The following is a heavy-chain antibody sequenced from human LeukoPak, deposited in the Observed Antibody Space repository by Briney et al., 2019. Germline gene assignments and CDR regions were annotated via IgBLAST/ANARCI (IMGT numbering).Heavy chain of an antibody. D-gene: IGHD5-24*01. Sequence: PGGSLRLSCAASGFTVSSNYMSWVRQAPGKGLEWVSGVSWNGRGIVYADSVKGRFTISRDNAKNCLYLQMDSLRVEDTAVYYCARLPPGRWLRYWYFDLWGRGTLVTVSS. CDR2: VSWNGRGI. J-gene: IGHJ2*01. CDR1: GFTVSSNY. CDR3: ARLPPGRWLRYWYFDL. V-gene: IGHV3-20*04.